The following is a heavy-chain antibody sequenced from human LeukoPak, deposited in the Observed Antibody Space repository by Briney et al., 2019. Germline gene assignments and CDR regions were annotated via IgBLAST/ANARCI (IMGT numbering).Heavy chain of an antibody. CDR1: GFTFSTYT. D-gene: IGHD2-2*01. CDR2: ISSSSSYI. J-gene: IGHJ6*02. CDR3: ARVSSYYYNYDMDV. Sequence: GGSLRLSCAASGFTFSTYTMNWVRQAPGKGLEWVSSISSSSSYIYYADSVKGRFTTSRDNAKNSLYLQMNSLRAEDTAVYYCARVSSYYYNYDMDVWGQGTTVTVSS. V-gene: IGHV3-21*01.